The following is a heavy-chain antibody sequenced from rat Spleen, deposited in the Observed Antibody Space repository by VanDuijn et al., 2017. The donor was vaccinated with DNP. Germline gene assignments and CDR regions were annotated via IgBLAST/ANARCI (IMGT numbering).Heavy chain of an antibody. D-gene: IGHD1-11*01. J-gene: IGHJ4*01. Sequence: EVQLVESGGGLVQPGRSMKVSCAVSEFTFRNYYMAWVRQAPTKGLEWVASIGTGGGDTYYRDSVKGRFTISRDNAKSTLYLQMDSLRSEETATYYCARQNWVTYGAMDPWGQGISVTVSS. CDR1: EFTFRNYY. CDR2: IGTGGGDT. V-gene: IGHV5S11*01. CDR3: ARQNWVTYGAMDP.